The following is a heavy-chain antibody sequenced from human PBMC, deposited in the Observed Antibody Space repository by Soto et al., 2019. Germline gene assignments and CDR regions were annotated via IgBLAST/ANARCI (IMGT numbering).Heavy chain of an antibody. J-gene: IGHJ4*02. D-gene: IGHD2-21*02. CDR2: IFHGGST. CDR1: GESISSGGFS. CDR3: ARGGDYYFDH. V-gene: IGHV4-30-2*01. Sequence: SETLSLTCDVSGESISSGGFSWSWIRQPPGKGPEWIGYIFHGGSTYSNPSLKSRVAISLDRSKNQFSLKLRSVTAADTAVYYCARGGDYYFDHWGQGTLVTVSS.